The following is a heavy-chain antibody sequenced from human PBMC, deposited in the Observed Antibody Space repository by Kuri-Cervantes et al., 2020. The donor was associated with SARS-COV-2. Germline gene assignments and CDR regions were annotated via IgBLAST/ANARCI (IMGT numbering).Heavy chain of an antibody. CDR1: GGSISSSSYY. Sequence: GSLRLSCTVSGGSISSSSYYWGWIRQPPGKGLEWIGSIYYSGSTYYNPSLKSRVTISVDTPKNQFSLKLSSVTAADTAVYYCARQAECCWGQGTLVTVSS. V-gene: IGHV4-39*01. CDR3: ARQAECC. D-gene: IGHD3-3*01. J-gene: IGHJ4*02. CDR2: IYYSGST.